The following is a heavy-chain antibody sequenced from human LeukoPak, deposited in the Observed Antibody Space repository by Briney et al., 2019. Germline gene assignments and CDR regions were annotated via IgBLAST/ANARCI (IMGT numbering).Heavy chain of an antibody. V-gene: IGHV4-34*01. CDR2: INHSGST. Sequence: SETLSLTCAVYGGSFSNYYWSWIRQPPGKGLEWIGEINHSGSTYYSPSLKSRVTISLDTSRNQFSLKLNSVTAADTAVYYCAKSNGYGLVDIWGQGTMVTVSS. J-gene: IGHJ3*02. CDR3: AKSNGYGLVDI. CDR1: GGSFSNYY. D-gene: IGHD3-10*01.